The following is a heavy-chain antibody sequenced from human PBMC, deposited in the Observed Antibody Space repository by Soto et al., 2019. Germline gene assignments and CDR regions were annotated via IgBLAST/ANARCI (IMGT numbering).Heavy chain of an antibody. CDR3: ARGRYYARVLWDY. D-gene: IGHD1-26*01. V-gene: IGHV4-39*01. J-gene: IGHJ4*02. CDR1: GGSISSSSYY. Sequence: QLQLQESGPGLVKPSETLSLTCTVSGGSISSSSYYWGWIRQPPGKGLEWIGSIYYSGSTYYNPSLKSRDTISVDTSKNQFSPKLSPVTAADTAVAYFARGRYYARVLWDYWGQGTLVTVSS. CDR2: IYYSGST.